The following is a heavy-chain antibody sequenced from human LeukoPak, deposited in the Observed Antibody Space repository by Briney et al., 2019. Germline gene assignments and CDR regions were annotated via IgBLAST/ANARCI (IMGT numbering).Heavy chain of an antibody. CDR1: GFTFSSYG. V-gene: IGHV3-30*18. CDR3: AKNRDYVSFDY. CDR2: ISYDGSNK. J-gene: IGHJ4*02. D-gene: IGHD4-17*01. Sequence: AGGSLRLSCAASGFTFSSYGMHWVRQAPGKGLEWVAVISYDGSNKYYADSVKGRFTISRDNSKNTLYLQMNSLRAEDTAVYYCAKNRDYVSFDYWGQGTLVTVSS.